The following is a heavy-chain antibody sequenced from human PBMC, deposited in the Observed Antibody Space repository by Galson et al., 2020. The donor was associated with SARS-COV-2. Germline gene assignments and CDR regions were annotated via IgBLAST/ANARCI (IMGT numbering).Heavy chain of an antibody. D-gene: IGHD6-19*01. CDR2: IWYDGSHQ. CDR1: GFTFSNYG. Sequence: GESLKISCAASGFTFSNYGMHWVRQAPGKGLAWVAVIWYDGSHQYYADPVKGRLTISRDNSKNTLYLQMNSLSAEDTAVYYWASVGAGGWLIEFDYWGNGTLLTV. CDR3: ASVGAGGWLIEFDY. V-gene: IGHV3-33*01. J-gene: IGHJ4*01.